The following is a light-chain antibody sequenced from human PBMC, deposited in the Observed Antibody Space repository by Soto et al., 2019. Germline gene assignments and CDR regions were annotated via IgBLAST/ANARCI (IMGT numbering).Light chain of an antibody. CDR1: QSVSSN. Sequence: EIVMTQSPATLSVSPGERATLSCRASQSVSSNLAWYQQKPGQAPRLLIYGVSTRATGIPDRFSGSGSGTAFTLTINSLEPEEFGVYYCQQYNKWPLTFGGGTEVEI. J-gene: IGKJ4*01. CDR3: QQYNKWPLT. V-gene: IGKV3-15*01. CDR2: GVS.